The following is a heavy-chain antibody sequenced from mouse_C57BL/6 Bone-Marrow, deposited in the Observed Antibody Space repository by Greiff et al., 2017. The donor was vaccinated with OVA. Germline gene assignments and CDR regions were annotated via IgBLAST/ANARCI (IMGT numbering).Heavy chain of an antibody. J-gene: IGHJ2*01. Sequence: KQRPAQRLEWIGRIHPSDSDTNYNLKFNCKATLTVDKSPSTAYMQLSRLTSEDSAVYYCAIGGHYCGSSYPFDYWGQGTTLTVSA. CDR3: AIGGHYCGSSYPFDY. CDR2: IHPSDSDT. D-gene: IGHD1-1*01. V-gene: IGHV1-74*01.